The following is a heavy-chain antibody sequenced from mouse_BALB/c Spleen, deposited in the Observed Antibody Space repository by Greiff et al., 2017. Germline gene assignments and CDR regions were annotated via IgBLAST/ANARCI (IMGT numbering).Heavy chain of an antibody. J-gene: IGHJ4*01. V-gene: IGHV5-17*02. D-gene: IGHD2-14*01. Sequence: EVKLMESGGGLVQPGGSRKLSCAASGFTFSSFGMHWVRQAPEKGLEWVAYISSGSSTIYYADTVKGRFTISRDNPKNTLFLQMTSLRSEDTAMYYCARNRSYAMDYWGQGTSVTVSS. CDR2: ISSGSSTI. CDR1: GFTFSSFG. CDR3: ARNRSYAMDY.